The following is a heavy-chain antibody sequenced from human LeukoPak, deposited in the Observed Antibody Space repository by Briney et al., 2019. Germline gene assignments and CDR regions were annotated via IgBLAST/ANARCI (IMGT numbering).Heavy chain of an antibody. V-gene: IGHV5-51*01. D-gene: IGHD3-9*01. CDR1: GFTFSTYW. CDR3: VRRYYDILTGYYDDDFDI. CDR2: IYAGDSDT. Sequence: GESLKISCTGPGFTFSTYWIGWVRQVPGKGLEWMGIIYAGDSDTRYRPSFQGQVSISADMSTSTAYLQWSSLRASDTATYYCVRRYYDILTGYYDDDFDIWGQGTMVTVSS. J-gene: IGHJ3*02.